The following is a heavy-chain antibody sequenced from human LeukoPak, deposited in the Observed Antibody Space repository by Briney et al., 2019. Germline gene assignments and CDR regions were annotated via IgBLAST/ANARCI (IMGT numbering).Heavy chain of an antibody. CDR3: AADPLFNYYGSGSYPNPDY. J-gene: IGHJ4*02. D-gene: IGHD3-10*01. CDR2: IVVGSGNT. V-gene: IGHV1-58*01. CDR1: GFTFTSSA. Sequence: SVKVSCKASGFTFTSSAVQCVRQARGQRLEWIGWIVVGSGNTNYAQKFQERVTITRDMSTSTAYMELSSLRSEDTAVYYCAADPLFNYYGSGSYPNPDYWGQGTLVTVSS.